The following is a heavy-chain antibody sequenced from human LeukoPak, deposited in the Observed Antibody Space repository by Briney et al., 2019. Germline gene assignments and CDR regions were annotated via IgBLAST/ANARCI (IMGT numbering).Heavy chain of an antibody. D-gene: IGHD3-22*01. CDR1: GFTFNSYV. CDR2: INGGGGNT. J-gene: IGHJ1*01. Sequence: GGSLRLSCAASGFTFNSYVMSWVRQAPGKGLEWISAINGGGGNTYYADSVKGRFTISRDNSKNMVYLQMNSLRAEDTAVYYCAKDPYGSSGPEYFQHWGQGTLVTVSS. V-gene: IGHV3-23*01. CDR3: AKDPYGSSGPEYFQH.